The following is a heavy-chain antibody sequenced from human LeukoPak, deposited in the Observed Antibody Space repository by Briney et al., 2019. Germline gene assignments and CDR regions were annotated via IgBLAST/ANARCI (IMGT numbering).Heavy chain of an antibody. D-gene: IGHD2-21*02. V-gene: IGHV1-69*13. J-gene: IGHJ4*02. CDR1: GGTFSSYA. Sequence: GASVKVSCKASGGTFSSYASSWVRQAPGQGLDWMGWIIPIFGTANYAQKFQGRVTITADESTSTAYMELSSLRSEDTAVYYCARSYCGGDCYSSFDYWGQGTLVTVSS. CDR2: IIPIFGTA. CDR3: ARSYCGGDCYSSFDY.